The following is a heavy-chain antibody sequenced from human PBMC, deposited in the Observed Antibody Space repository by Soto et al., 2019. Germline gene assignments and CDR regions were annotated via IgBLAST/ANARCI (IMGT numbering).Heavy chain of an antibody. J-gene: IGHJ4*02. CDR1: GFTFSSYW. CDR3: ARYYYDRILDS. Sequence: GGSLRLSCAASGFTFSSYWMHWGRQAPGKGLVWVSRINSDGSSTSYADSVKGRFTISRDNAKNTLYLQMNSLRAEDTAVYYCARYYYDRILDSWGQGTLVTVSS. V-gene: IGHV3-74*01. D-gene: IGHD3-22*01. CDR2: INSDGSST.